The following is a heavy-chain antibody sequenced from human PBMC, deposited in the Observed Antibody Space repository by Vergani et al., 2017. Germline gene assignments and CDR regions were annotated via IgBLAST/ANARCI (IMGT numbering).Heavy chain of an antibody. D-gene: IGHD3-22*01. CDR1: GFTFSSYE. CDR3: ARVEQYYYDSSGPFDD. V-gene: IGHV3-48*03. J-gene: IGHJ4*02. CDR2: ISSSGSTI. Sequence: EVQLVESGGGLVQPGGSLRLSCAASGFTFSSYEMNWVRQAPGKGLEWVSYISSSGSTIYYADSVKGRFTISRDNAKNSLYLQMNSLRAEDTAVYYCARVEQYYYDSSGPFDDWGQGTLVTVSS.